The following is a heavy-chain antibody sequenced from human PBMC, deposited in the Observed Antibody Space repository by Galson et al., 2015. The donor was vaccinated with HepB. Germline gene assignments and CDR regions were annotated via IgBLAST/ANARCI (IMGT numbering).Heavy chain of an antibody. V-gene: IGHV3-66*01. D-gene: IGHD3-10*01. J-gene: IGHJ4*02. CDR3: ARVVRGVNLIDY. Sequence: SLRLSCAASGFTVSSNYMSWVRQAPGKGLEWVSVIYSGGSTYYADSVKGRFTISRDNSKNTLCLQMNSLRAEDTAVYYCARVVRGVNLIDYWGQGTLVTVSS. CDR1: GFTVSSNY. CDR2: IYSGGST.